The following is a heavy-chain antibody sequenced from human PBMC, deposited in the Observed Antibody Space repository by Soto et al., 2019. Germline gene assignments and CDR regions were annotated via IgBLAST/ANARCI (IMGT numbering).Heavy chain of an antibody. D-gene: IGHD2-15*01. Sequence: SETLSLTCTVSGGSISSSSYYWGWIRQPPGKGLEWIGSIYYSGSTYYNPSLKSRVTISVDTSKNQFSLKLSSVTAADTAVYYCARRVCSGGSYCYYFDYWGQGTLVTVSS. J-gene: IGHJ4*02. CDR2: IYYSGST. V-gene: IGHV4-39*01. CDR3: ARRVCSGGSYCYYFDY. CDR1: GGSISSSSYY.